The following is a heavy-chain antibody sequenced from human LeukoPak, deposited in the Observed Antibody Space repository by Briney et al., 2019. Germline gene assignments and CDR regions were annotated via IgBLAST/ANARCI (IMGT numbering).Heavy chain of an antibody. D-gene: IGHD4-17*01. CDR1: GCTFSSYG. Sequence: ASVKVFCKASGCTFSSYGISWVRQAPGQGLEWMGWSSAYNGDTHYAQKFQGRVTMTTDTSTSTAYMELRSLRSDDTVMYYCARRGGKNYGDYLLYYYYMDVWGKGTTVTVSS. V-gene: IGHV1-18*01. J-gene: IGHJ6*03. CDR3: ARRGGKNYGDYLLYYYYMDV. CDR2: SSAYNGDT.